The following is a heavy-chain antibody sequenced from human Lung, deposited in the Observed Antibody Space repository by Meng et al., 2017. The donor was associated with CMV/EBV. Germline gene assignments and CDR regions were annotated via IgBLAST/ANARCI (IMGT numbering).Heavy chain of an antibody. V-gene: IGHV1-2*02. CDR3: TSAPGDY. CDR1: GYTFIDYY. J-gene: IGHJ4*03. D-gene: IGHD1-14*01. Sequence: SXKVPCKASGYTFIDYYMHRVRQAPGQELEWVGWINPKSGGTHYAQSFQGRVTITRDTSVNTVHVEVSSLKSDDTAVYYCTSAPGDYWGQVPLVTVSS. CDR2: INPKSGGT.